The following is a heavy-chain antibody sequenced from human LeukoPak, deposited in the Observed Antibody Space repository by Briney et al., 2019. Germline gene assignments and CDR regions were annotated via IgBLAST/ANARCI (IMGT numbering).Heavy chain of an antibody. V-gene: IGHV3-64*01. CDR1: GFTFSSYA. J-gene: IGHJ4*02. CDR2: ISSNGGST. D-gene: IGHD2-2*01. CDR3: ARDSGYCSSSSCSHSDY. Sequence: GGSLRLSCAASGFTFSSYAMSWVRQAPGKGLEYVSAISSNGGSTYYANSVKGRFTISRDNSQNTLYLQMGSLRAEDMAVYYCARDSGYCSSSSCSHSDYWGQGTLVTVSS.